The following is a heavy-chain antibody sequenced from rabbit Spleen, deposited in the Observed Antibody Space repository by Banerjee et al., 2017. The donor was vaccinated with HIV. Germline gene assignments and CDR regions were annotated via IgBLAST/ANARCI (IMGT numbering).Heavy chain of an antibody. CDR3: ARGDATYGDVFNL. D-gene: IGHD2-1*01. V-gene: IGHV1S45*01. CDR2: IRSGDGGIT. Sequence: EESGGGLVQPEGSLTLTCTASGFSFSNSYWICWVRQAPGKGLEWIGCIRSGDGGITYYASWAKGRFTISKTSSTTVTLQMTSLTAADTATYFCARGDATYGDVFNLWGQGTLVTVS. J-gene: IGHJ4*01. CDR1: GFSFSNSYW.